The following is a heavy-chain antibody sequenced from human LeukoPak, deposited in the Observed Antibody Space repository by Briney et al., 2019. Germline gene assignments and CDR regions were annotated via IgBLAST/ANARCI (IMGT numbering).Heavy chain of an antibody. CDR3: AKEGLRYFDWLLSVYFDY. Sequence: GGSLRLSCAASGFTFSNCAMSWVRQAPGKGLEWVSTISGSGGSAYYPDSVKDRFTISRDNSKNTLYLQMNSLRAEDTAVYYCAKEGLRYFDWLLSVYFDYWGQGTLVTVSS. CDR1: GFTFSNCA. V-gene: IGHV3-23*01. CDR2: ISGSGGSA. D-gene: IGHD3-9*01. J-gene: IGHJ4*02.